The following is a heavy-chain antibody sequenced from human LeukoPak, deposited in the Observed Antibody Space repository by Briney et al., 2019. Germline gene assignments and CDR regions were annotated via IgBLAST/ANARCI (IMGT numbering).Heavy chain of an antibody. D-gene: IGHD3-16*02. J-gene: IGHJ4*02. CDR1: GFTFSSYA. CDR3: ARDKGYHFDY. Sequence: GRSLRLSCAASGFTFSSYAMHWVRQAPGKGLEWVAVISYDGGNKYYADSVKGRFTISRDNSKNTLYLQMNSLRAEDTAVYYCARDKGYHFDYWGQGTLVTVSS. V-gene: IGHV3-30-3*01. CDR2: ISYDGGNK.